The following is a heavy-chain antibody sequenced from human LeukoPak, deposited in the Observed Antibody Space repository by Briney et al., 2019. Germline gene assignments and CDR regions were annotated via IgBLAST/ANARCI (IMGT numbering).Heavy chain of an antibody. CDR3: ARGHYDSSGYYAGAFDY. V-gene: IGHV4-31*03. CDR2: IYYSGST. J-gene: IGHJ4*02. CDR1: GGSISSGGYY. Sequence: PSETLSLTCTVSGGSISSGGYYWSWIRQHPGKGLEWIGDIYYSGSTYYNASLKRRVTISVDTSKKQFYLKLIYVTAAGMAVYYCARGHYDSSGYYAGAFDYWGQGTLVTVSS. D-gene: IGHD3-22*01.